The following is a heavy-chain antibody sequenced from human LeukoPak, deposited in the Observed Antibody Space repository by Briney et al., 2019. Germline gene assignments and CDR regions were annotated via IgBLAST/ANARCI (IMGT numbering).Heavy chain of an antibody. V-gene: IGHV4-59*08. CDR1: GGSISSYF. Sequence: SETLSLTCTVSGGSISSYFWSWIRQPPGKGLEWIGYVYHSGSTNYNPSLKSRVIISVDTSKNQFSLKLSSVTAADTAVYYCARHSYDCEGGSYRCDFDFWGQGTLVTVSS. J-gene: IGHJ4*02. CDR3: ARHSYDCEGGSYRCDFDF. D-gene: IGHD3-16*02. CDR2: VYHSGST.